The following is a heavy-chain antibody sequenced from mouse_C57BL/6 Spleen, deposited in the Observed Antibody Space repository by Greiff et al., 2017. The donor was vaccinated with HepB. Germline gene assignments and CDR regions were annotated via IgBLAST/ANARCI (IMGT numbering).Heavy chain of an antibody. CDR1: GFSLSTFGMG. V-gene: IGHV8-8*01. J-gene: IGHJ2*01. CDR2: IWWDDDK. Sequence: QVTLKVSGPGILQPSQTLSLTCSFSGFSLSTFGMGVGWIRQPSGKGLEWLAHIWWDDDKYYNPALKSRLTISKDTSKNQVFLKIANVDTADTATYYCARIEVPLRWDQGYFDYWGQGTTLTVSS. D-gene: IGHD1-1*02. CDR3: ARIEVPLRWDQGYFDY.